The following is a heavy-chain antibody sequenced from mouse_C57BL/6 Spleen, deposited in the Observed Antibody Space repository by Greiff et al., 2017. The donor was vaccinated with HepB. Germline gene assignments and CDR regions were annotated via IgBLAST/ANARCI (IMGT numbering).Heavy chain of an antibody. CDR3: ARCGDYEEGFAY. J-gene: IGHJ3*01. CDR1: GFTFSSYA. CDR2: ISDGGSYT. D-gene: IGHD1-1*01. V-gene: IGHV5-4*03. Sequence: EVKVVESGGGLVKPGGSLKLSCAASGFTFSSYAMSWVRQTPEKRLEWVATISDGGSYTYYPDNVKGRFTITRDNAKNNLYLQMSHLKSEDTAMYYCARCGDYEEGFAYWGQGTLVTVSA.